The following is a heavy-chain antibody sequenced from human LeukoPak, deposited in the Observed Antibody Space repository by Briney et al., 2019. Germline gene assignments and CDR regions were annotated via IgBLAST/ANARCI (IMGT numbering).Heavy chain of an antibody. CDR3: ARGRALTGNRDHLADCSFDY. J-gene: IGHJ4*02. CDR1: GGSFSDYY. Sequence: SETLSLTCAVYGGSFSDYYWSWIRQPPGKGLEWIGEINHSGSTNYNPSLKSRVTISVDTSKNQFSLKLSSVTAADTAVYYCARGRALTGNRDHLADCSFDYWGQGTLVTVSS. CDR2: INHSGST. D-gene: IGHD1-14*01. V-gene: IGHV4-34*01.